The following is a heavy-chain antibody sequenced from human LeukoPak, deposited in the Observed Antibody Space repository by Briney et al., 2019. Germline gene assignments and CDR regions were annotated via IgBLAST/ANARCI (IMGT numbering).Heavy chain of an antibody. J-gene: IGHJ2*01. V-gene: IGHV5-10-1*01. CDR3: TRLMRRGGLNRWYSDL. CDR2: IDPSDSYT. Sequence: GEPLRISCKGSGYSLTKYWISWVRQMPGKGLEWMGRIDPSDSYTNYSPSFQGHVTISADKSISAAYLQWNSLKASDTAMYYCTRLMRRGGLNRWYSDLWGRGTLVTVSS. D-gene: IGHD3-16*01. CDR1: GYSLTKYW.